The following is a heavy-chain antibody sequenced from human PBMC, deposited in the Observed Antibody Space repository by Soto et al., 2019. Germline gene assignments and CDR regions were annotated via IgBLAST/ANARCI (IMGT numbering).Heavy chain of an antibody. J-gene: IGHJ4*02. CDR1: GGSFSGYY. CDR3: ARDKITGLFDY. V-gene: IGHV4-34*01. D-gene: IGHD2-8*02. Sequence: QVQLQQWGAGLLKPSETLSLTCAVYGGSFSGYYWTWIRQPPGTGLEGFGEINHSGSTNYNPSLKRRVTISVDTSKNQFSLKLTSVTAADTAVYYCARDKITGLFDYWGQGTLVTVSS. CDR2: INHSGST.